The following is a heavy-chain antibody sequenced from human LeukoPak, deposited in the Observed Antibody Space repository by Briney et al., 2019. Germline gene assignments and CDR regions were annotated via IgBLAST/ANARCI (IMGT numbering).Heavy chain of an antibody. CDR3: ARFTSSGRFDY. V-gene: IGHV3-66*01. Sequence: GGSLRLSCAASGFTVSSNYMSWVRQAPGKGLEWVSVIYSGGSTYYADPVKGRFTISRDNSKNTLYLQMNSLRAEDTAVYYCARFTSSGRFDYWGQGTLVTVSS. D-gene: IGHD6-19*01. CDR1: GFTVSSNY. J-gene: IGHJ4*02. CDR2: IYSGGST.